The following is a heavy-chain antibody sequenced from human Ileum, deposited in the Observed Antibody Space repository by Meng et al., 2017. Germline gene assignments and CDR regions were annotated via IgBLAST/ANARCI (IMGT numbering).Heavy chain of an antibody. D-gene: IGHD3-10*01. CDR3: AREPSFGEHDY. J-gene: IGHJ4*02. Sequence: VQLVESGGGLVKPGWSLRLSCVVSGISFIDAWMSWVRQAPGQGLEWVGRSVGRGGTIDYATPVKGRFIISRDDSKNTLYLQMNSLTPEDTAVYYCAREPSFGEHDYWGQGTLVTVSS. CDR1: GISFIDAW. V-gene: IGHV3-15*04. CDR2: SVGRGGTI.